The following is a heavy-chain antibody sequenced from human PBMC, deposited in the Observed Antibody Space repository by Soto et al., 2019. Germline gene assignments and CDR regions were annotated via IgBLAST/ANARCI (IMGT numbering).Heavy chain of an antibody. Sequence: QVQLVQSGAEVQNPGASVKVSCKASGYTFTRYGIGWARQAPGQGLEWMGWINTYNGNTNYAQNVQGRVTLTTDTSSRTAYMELRSLGSNDTAIYYCAMVDVYVTPSPQDVWGQGTTVIVSS. J-gene: IGHJ6*02. V-gene: IGHV1-18*01. CDR2: INTYNGNT. CDR3: AMVDVYVTPSPQDV. D-gene: IGHD3-16*01. CDR1: GYTFTRYG.